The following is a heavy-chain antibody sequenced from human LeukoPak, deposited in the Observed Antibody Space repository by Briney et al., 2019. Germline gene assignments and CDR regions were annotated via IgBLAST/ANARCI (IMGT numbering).Heavy chain of an antibody. CDR2: IYYSGST. J-gene: IGHJ4*02. Sequence: SETLSLTCTVSGGSISSGDYYWSWIRQPPGKGLEWIGYIYYSGSTYYNSSLKSRVTISVDTSKNQFSLKLSSVTAADTAVYYCARALSDGPWNYWGQGTLVTVSS. CDR3: ARALSDGPWNY. D-gene: IGHD2-21*02. CDR1: GGSISSGDYY. V-gene: IGHV4-30-4*01.